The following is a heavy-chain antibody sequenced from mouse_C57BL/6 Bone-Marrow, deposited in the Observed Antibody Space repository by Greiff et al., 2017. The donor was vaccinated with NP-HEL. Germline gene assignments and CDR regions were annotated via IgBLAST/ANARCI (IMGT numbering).Heavy chain of an antibody. D-gene: IGHD3-3*01. J-gene: IGHJ3*01. CDR1: GYTFTSYG. V-gene: IGHV1-81*01. CDR3: ARQGREGFAY. Sequence: QVQLQQSGAELARPGASVKLSCKASGYTFTSYGISWVKQRTGQGLEWIGEIYPRSGNTYYNEKFKGKATLTADKSSSKAYMEIRSLTSEDSAVYFCARQGREGFAYWGQGTLVTVSA. CDR2: IYPRSGNT.